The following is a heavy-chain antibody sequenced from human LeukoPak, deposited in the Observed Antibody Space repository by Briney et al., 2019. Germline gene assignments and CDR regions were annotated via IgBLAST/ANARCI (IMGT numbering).Heavy chain of an antibody. CDR1: VGSITGFF. V-gene: IGHV4-4*07. J-gene: IGHJ4*02. D-gene: IGHD6-19*01. CDR2: IFSRGGA. Sequence: SETLSLTCAVSVGSITGFFWTWIRQLAGGGLQYIGRIFSRGGANYNPSLQSRVAMSVDTSQNLFSLKLTSVTAADTAVYFCARVATPDVSSPLDFWGQGILVTVSS. CDR3: ARVATPDVSSPLDF.